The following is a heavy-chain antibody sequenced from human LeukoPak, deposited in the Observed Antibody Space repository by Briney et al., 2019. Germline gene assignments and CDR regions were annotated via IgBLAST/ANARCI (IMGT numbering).Heavy chain of an antibody. J-gene: IGHJ4*02. CDR1: GFTFSSYG. V-gene: IGHV3-30*18. Sequence: QPGGSLRLSCAASGFTFSSYGMHWVRQAPGKGLEWVAVISYDGSNKYYADSVKGRFTISRDNSKNTLYLQMNSLRAEDTAVYYCAKDKWDYYGSFDYWGQGTLVTVSS. CDR3: AKDKWDYYGSFDY. CDR2: ISYDGSNK. D-gene: IGHD3-10*01.